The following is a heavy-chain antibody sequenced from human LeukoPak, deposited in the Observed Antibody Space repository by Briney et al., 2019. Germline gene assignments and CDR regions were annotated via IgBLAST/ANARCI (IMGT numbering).Heavy chain of an antibody. CDR1: GFTFSSNY. CDR3: ARTRGYSSSPIRTPCFDY. J-gene: IGHJ4*02. V-gene: IGHV3-53*01. D-gene: IGHD6-6*01. Sequence: PGGSLRLSCAASGFTFSSNYMTWVRQAPGKGLEWVSVIHKNAITYYSDTVTGRFTISRDNAKNSLYLQMNSLRAEDTAVYYCARTRGYSSSPIRTPCFDYWGQGTLVTVSS. CDR2: IHKNAIT.